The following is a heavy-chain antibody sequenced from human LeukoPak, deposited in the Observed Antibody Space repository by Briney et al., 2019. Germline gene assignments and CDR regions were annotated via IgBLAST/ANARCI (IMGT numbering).Heavy chain of an antibody. CDR3: ARDSSWAARVLEQRGNWFDP. Sequence: SVKVSCKASGYTFTSYAISWVRQAPGQGLEWMGGIIPIFGTANYAQKFQGRVTITTDESTSTAYMELSSLRSEDTAVYYCARDSSWAARVLEQRGNWFDPWGQGTLVTVSS. CDR1: GYTFTSYA. CDR2: IIPIFGTA. D-gene: IGHD1/OR15-1a*01. V-gene: IGHV1-69*05. J-gene: IGHJ5*02.